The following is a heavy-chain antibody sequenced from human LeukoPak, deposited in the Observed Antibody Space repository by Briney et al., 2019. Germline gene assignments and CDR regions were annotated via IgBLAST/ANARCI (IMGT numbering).Heavy chain of an antibody. Sequence: PGGSLRLSCAASGFTFNSYEMNWVRQAPGKGLQWVSYISSVGSTIYYADSVKGRFTISRDNAKNSLYLQMNSLRAEDTAVYYCARADYYDSSGGDYWGQGTLVTVSS. J-gene: IGHJ4*02. CDR3: ARADYYDSSGGDY. CDR1: GFTFNSYE. D-gene: IGHD3-22*01. V-gene: IGHV3-48*03. CDR2: ISSVGSTI.